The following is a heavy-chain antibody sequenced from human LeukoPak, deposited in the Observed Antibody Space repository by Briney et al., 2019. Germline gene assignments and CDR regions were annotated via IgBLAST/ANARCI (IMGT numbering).Heavy chain of an antibody. CDR3: ARRYYYGSGSPEY. CDR2: IYYDGNT. D-gene: IGHD3-10*01. Sequence: SETLSLTCAVSGDSISTSAYYWDWSRQPPGKGMEWIGNIYYDGNTRYNPSLKSRVTISVDRSKNQFSLKLSSVTAADTAVYYCARRYYYGSGSPEYWGQGTQVTVSS. J-gene: IGHJ4*02. CDR1: GDSISTSAYY. V-gene: IGHV4-39*01.